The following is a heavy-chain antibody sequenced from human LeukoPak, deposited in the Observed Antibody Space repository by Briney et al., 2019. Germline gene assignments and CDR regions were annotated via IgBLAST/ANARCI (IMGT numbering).Heavy chain of an antibody. CDR2: IRYDGSNK. J-gene: IGHJ4*02. CDR3: AKVTLYYYGSGTAPLDY. D-gene: IGHD3-10*01. Sequence: PGGSLRLSCAASGFTFSSYGMHWVRQAPGKGLEWVAFIRYDGSNKYYADSVKGRFTISRDNSKNTLYLQMNSLRAEDTAVYYCAKVTLYYYGSGTAPLDYWGQGTLVTVSS. CDR1: GFTFSSYG. V-gene: IGHV3-30*02.